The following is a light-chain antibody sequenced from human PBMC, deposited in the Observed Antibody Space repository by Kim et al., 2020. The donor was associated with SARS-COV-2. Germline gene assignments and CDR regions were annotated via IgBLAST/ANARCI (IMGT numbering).Light chain of an antibody. Sequence: LSPGERVTLSCRASQTVSSSYLAWYQQKPGQAPRLLIYAASSRATGIPDRFSGSGSGTDFTLTISRLEPEDFAVYYCQQYDNLITSGQGTRLEIK. CDR3: QQYDNLIT. V-gene: IGKV3-20*01. CDR1: QTVSSSY. CDR2: AAS. J-gene: IGKJ5*01.